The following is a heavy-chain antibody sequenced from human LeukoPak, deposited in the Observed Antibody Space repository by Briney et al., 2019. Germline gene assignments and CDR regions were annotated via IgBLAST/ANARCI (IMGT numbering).Heavy chain of an antibody. Sequence: QTLSLTCAISGDSVSSTSAAWNWIRHSPSSGLEWLGRTYFRSPWYSHYAVAVRGRISINADTSKNQFSLQLNSVPPEDTAIYFCARYTYPCYLDYWRGGTGLTVS. CDR3: ARYTYPCYLDY. V-gene: IGHV6-1*01. D-gene: IGHD2-21*01. CDR1: GDSVSSTSAA. J-gene: IGHJ4*02. CDR2: TYFRSPWYS.